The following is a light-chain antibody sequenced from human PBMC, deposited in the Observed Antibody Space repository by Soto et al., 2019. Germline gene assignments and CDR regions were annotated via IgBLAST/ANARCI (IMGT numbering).Light chain of an antibody. J-gene: IGKJ4*01. Sequence: DVVMTQSPLSLPVTLGQPASISCRSSQSLVYRDGDTYLSWFHQRPGQSPRRLIDKISDRDSGVPDRFSGSGSGTDFTLEINRVEAEDVGVYYCMQGTHWPPTFGGGTKVEIK. CDR3: MQGTHWPPT. V-gene: IGKV2-30*01. CDR2: KIS. CDR1: QSLVYRDGDTY.